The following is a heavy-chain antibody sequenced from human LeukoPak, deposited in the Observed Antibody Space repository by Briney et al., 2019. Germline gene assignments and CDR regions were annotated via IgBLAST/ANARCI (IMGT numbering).Heavy chain of an antibody. D-gene: IGHD4-23*01. Sequence: SQTLSLTCAVSGGSISSGGYSWSWIRQPPGKGLEWIGYIYHSGSTYYNPSLKSRVTISVDRSKNQFSLKLSSVTAADTAVYYCARAGGFYGGNSGSLDYWGQGTLVTVSS. J-gene: IGHJ4*02. CDR1: GGSISSGGYS. CDR2: IYHSGST. CDR3: ARAGGFYGGNSGSLDY. V-gene: IGHV4-30-2*01.